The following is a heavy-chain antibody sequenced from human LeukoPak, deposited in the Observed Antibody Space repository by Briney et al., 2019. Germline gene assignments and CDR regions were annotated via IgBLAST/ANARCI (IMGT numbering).Heavy chain of an antibody. J-gene: IGHJ4*02. CDR3: ARSSYYFDTSAYYTNYFDS. V-gene: IGHV1-69*13. D-gene: IGHD3-22*01. CDR2: IIPIFDAT. Sequence: SVKVSCKASGYTFTSYGISWVRQAPGQGLQWMGGIIPIFDATNYAQNFQGTVTITADESTSTAYMELSSLRSEDTAMYYCARSSYYFDTSAYYTNYFDSWGQGTLVTVSS. CDR1: GYTFTSYG.